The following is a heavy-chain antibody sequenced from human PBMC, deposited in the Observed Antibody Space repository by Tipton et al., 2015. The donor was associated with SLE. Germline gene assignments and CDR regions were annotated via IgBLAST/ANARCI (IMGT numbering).Heavy chain of an antibody. D-gene: IGHD2-15*01. CDR3: AGAWQGYCSGGTCYVLDY. CDR1: GGSISSHY. J-gene: IGHJ4*02. Sequence: TLSLTCTVSGGSISSHYLSWIRQPPGKGLEWIGYISYSETTNYNPSLKHRVTISVDTSKNQFSLKLRSVTAADTAVYYCAGAWQGYCSGGTCYVLDYWGQGTLVTVSS. CDR2: ISYSETT. V-gene: IGHV4-59*11.